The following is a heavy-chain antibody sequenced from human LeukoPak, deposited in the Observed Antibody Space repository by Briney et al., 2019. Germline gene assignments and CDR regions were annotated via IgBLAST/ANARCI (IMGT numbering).Heavy chain of an antibody. D-gene: IGHD6-6*01. CDR1: GFTFSSYG. Sequence: GRSLRLSCAASGFTFSSYGMHWVRQAPGKGLEWVAVISYDGSNKYYADSVKGRFTISRDNSKNTLYLQMNSLRAEDTAVYYCARGSSSPMVPHDYWGQGTLVTVSS. J-gene: IGHJ4*02. CDR2: ISYDGSNK. V-gene: IGHV3-30*03. CDR3: ARGSSSPMVPHDY.